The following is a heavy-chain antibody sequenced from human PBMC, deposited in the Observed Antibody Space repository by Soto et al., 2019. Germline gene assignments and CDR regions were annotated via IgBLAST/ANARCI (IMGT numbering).Heavy chain of an antibody. V-gene: IGHV1-46*01. CDR3: ARGDGRGSTGFYYSYGMDV. J-gene: IGHJ6*02. D-gene: IGHD1-26*01. Sequence: QVQLVQSGAEVKKPGASVKVSCKASGFTFTNYFFHWVRQAPRQGLEWVGIISPYDGSKNYQQSLQGRITMTSDTSTSTVYMELRSLRSEDTAVYFCARGDGRGSTGFYYSYGMDVWGHGTMITVSS. CDR2: ISPYDGSK. CDR1: GFTFTNYF.